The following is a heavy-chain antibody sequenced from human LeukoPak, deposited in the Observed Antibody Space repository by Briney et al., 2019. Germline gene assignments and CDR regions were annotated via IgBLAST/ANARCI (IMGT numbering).Heavy chain of an antibody. D-gene: IGHD5-18*01. CDR2: ISGSGGST. J-gene: IGHJ4*02. CDR3: AKVGDVDTAIHY. V-gene: IGHV3-23*01. Sequence: GGSLRPSCAASGFTFSSYAMSWVRQAPGKGLEWVSAISGSGGSTYYADSVKGRFTISRDNSKNTLYLQMNSLRAEDTAVYYCAKVGDVDTAIHYWGQGTLVTVSS. CDR1: GFTFSSYA.